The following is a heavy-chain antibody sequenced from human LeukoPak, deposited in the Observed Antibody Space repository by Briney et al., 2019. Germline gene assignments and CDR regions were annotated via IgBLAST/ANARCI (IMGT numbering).Heavy chain of an antibody. D-gene: IGHD4/OR15-4a*01. CDR2: IYSGGST. Sequence: GGSLRLSCTASGFTVSSDSMSWVRQAPGKGLEWVSFIYSGGSTHYSDSVKGRFTISRDNSKNTLYLQMNSLRAEDTAVYYCARRAGAYSHPYDYWGQGTLVTVSS. CDR1: GFTVSSDS. V-gene: IGHV3-53*01. CDR3: ARRAGAYSHPYDY. J-gene: IGHJ4*02.